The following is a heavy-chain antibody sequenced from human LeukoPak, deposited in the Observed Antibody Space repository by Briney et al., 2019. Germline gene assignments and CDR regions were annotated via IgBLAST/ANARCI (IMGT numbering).Heavy chain of an antibody. D-gene: IGHD6-13*01. CDR1: GFTFSSYW. CDR3: AKDLGAIGSSYYDD. Sequence: PGGSLRLSCAAPGFTFSSYWMSWVRQAPGKGLEWVSSISDSGGNTYYADSVKGRFTISRDNSKNTLYLQTNSLRAEDTAVYYCAKDLGAIGSSYYDDWGQGTLVTVSS. J-gene: IGHJ4*02. V-gene: IGHV3-23*01. CDR2: ISDSGGNT.